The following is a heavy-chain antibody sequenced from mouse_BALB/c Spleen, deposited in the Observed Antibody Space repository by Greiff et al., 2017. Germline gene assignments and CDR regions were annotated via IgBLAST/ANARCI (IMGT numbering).Heavy chain of an antibody. CDR2: ISYDGSN. CDR3: AREGDRGVAMDY. CDR1: GYSITSGYY. Sequence: ESGPGLVKPSQSLSLTCSVTGYSITSGYYWNWIRQFPGNKLEWMGYISYDGSNNYNPSLKNRISITRDTSKNQFFLKLNSVTTEDTATYYCAREGDRGVAMDYWGQGTSVTVSS. J-gene: IGHJ4*01. D-gene: IGHD2-14*01. V-gene: IGHV3-6*02.